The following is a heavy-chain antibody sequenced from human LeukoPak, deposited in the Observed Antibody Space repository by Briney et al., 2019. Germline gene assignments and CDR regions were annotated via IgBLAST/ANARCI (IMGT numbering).Heavy chain of an antibody. CDR2: ISSGGSTL. CDR3: ARGKGRGWELPNFDF. V-gene: IGHV3-11*01. J-gene: IGHJ4*02. Sequence: PGGSLRLSCAASEFTFSDYYMSWIRQAPGKGLEWVSYISSGGSTLYYADSVKGRFTISRDNAKNSLYLQMNSLRAEDTAVYYCARGKGRGWELPNFDFWGQGTLVTVSS. CDR1: EFTFSDYY. D-gene: IGHD1-26*01.